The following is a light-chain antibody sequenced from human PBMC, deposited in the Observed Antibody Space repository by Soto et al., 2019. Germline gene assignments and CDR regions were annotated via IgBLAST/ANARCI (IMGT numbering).Light chain of an antibody. V-gene: IGKV1-39*01. CDR2: AAS. CDR3: QQSYSTPLT. Sequence: DIQMTQSPSSLSVSVGDRVTITCRASQSIGGFLNWYQQKLGKAPKLLIYAASSLQSGVPSRFSCSGSGTDFTLTISSLQPEDFATYYCQQSYSTPLTFGGGTKVEI. CDR1: QSIGGF. J-gene: IGKJ4*01.